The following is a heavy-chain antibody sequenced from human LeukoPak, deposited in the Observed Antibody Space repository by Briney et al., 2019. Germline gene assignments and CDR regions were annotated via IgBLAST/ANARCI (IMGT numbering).Heavy chain of an antibody. V-gene: IGHV4-59*01. CDR3: ARGRILEFSY. J-gene: IGHJ4*02. D-gene: IGHD3-3*01. CDR2: IYYSGST. Sequence: SETLSLTCTVSGGSISSYYWSWIRQPPGKGLEWIGYIYYSGSTNYNPSLKSRVTLSVDTSKNQFSLKLSSVTAADTAVYYCARGRILEFSYWGQGTLVTVSS. CDR1: GGSISSYY.